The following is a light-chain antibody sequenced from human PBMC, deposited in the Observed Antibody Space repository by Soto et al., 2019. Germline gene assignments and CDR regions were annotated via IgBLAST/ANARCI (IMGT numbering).Light chain of an antibody. CDR2: AAS. CDR3: QQYYSFPRT. Sequence: DIQMTQSPSSLSASVGDRVTITCRASQSISSYLNWYQQKPGKAPKLLIYAASSLQSGVPSRFSGSGSGTDFTLTISSLQPEDFATYYCQQYYSFPRTFGHGTKVDIK. J-gene: IGKJ1*01. V-gene: IGKV1-39*01. CDR1: QSISSY.